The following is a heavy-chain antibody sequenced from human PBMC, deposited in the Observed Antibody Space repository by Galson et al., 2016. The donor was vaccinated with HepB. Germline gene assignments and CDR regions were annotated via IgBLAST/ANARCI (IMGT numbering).Heavy chain of an antibody. CDR1: GFTFSTYW. J-gene: IGHJ4*02. CDR3: ARASGDADY. V-gene: IGHV3-7*01. D-gene: IGHD1-26*01. CDR2: IKQDGSEK. Sequence: SLRLSCAASGFTFSTYWMCWVRQAPGKGLEWVAGIKQDGSEKYYVDSVKGRFTIPRDNAKDSLSLQMNSLRAEDTAVYYCARASGDADYWGQGTLVTVSS.